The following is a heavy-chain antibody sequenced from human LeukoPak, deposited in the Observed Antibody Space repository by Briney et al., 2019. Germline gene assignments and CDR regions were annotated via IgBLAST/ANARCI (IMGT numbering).Heavy chain of an antibody. CDR1: GGSFSGYY. D-gene: IGHD3-3*01. J-gene: IGHJ5*02. Sequence: KTSETLSLTCAVYGGSFSGYYWSWIRQPPGKGLEWIGEINHSGSTNYNPSLKSRVTISVDTSKNQFSLKQSSVTAADTAVYYCARGGRGITIFGVVSRNWFDPWGQGTLVTVSS. CDR3: ARGGRGITIFGVVSRNWFDP. V-gene: IGHV4-34*01. CDR2: INHSGST.